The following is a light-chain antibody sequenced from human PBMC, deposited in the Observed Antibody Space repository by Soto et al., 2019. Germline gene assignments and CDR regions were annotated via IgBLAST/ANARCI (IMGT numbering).Light chain of an antibody. J-gene: IGKJ1*01. CDR3: QQYNNWPPGT. CDR1: QSVSSRY. V-gene: IGKV3-15*01. CDR2: GAS. Sequence: EIVLTQSPGTLSLSPGERATLSCRASQSVSSRYLAWYQQKPGQAPRLLIYGASTRATGIPARFSGSGSGTEFTLTISSLQSEDFAVYYCQQYNNWPPGTFGQGTKVEIK.